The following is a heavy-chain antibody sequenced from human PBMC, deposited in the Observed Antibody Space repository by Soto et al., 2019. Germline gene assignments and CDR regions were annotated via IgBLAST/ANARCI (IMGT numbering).Heavy chain of an antibody. J-gene: IGHJ6*02. CDR3: AKVPSSPISSGWNKYYYYYGMDV. CDR2: ISGSGGST. Sequence: GGSLRLSCAASGFTFSSYAMSWVRQAPGKGLEWVSAISGSGGSTYYADSVKGRFTISRDNSKKTPYLQMNSLRAEDTAVYYCAKVPSSPISSGWNKYYYYYGMDVWGQGTTVTVSS. V-gene: IGHV3-23*01. D-gene: IGHD6-19*01. CDR1: GFTFSSYA.